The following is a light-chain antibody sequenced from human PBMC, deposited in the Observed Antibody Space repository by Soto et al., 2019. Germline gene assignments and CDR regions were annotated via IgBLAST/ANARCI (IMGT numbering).Light chain of an antibody. V-gene: IGKV1-39*01. CDR1: QSIYHY. Sequence: DIEMTQSPPSLSASVGDRVTITCRASQSIYHYLNWYQKKPGTAPKLLVYAADRLQSWVPSRFSGSGSGTDSTLTITNLQPADFATYYCQQSYSSPRTFGQGTELEIK. CDR2: AAD. CDR3: QQSYSSPRT. J-gene: IGKJ2*02.